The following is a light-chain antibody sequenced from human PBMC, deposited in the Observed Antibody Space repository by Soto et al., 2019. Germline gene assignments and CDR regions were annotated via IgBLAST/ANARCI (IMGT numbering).Light chain of an antibody. CDR2: GAS. Sequence: EIVLTQSPGTLSLSPGERATLSCRASQSVSSSYLAWYQQKPGQAPRLLIYGASSRATGIPDRFSGSGSGTDFTLTISRLEPEDFAVYYCQQSNNWPLLSFGGGTKVEIK. J-gene: IGKJ4*01. V-gene: IGKV3-20*01. CDR1: QSVSSSY. CDR3: QQSNNWPLLS.